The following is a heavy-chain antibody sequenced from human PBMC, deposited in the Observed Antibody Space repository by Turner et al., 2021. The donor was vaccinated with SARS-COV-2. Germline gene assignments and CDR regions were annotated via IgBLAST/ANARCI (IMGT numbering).Heavy chain of an antibody. V-gene: IGHV4-39*01. Sequence: QLQLQESAPGLLKPSETLSLPCTVSGGSISSSSYYWGWIRQPPGKGLEWIGSIYYSGSTYYNPSIKSRVTIAVDTYKNQFSLKLSSVTAADTAVYYCARLVRRAEYYFDYWGQGTLVTVSS. CDR3: ARLVRRAEYYFDY. J-gene: IGHJ4*02. CDR2: IYYSGST. CDR1: GGSISSSSYY. D-gene: IGHD3-10*01.